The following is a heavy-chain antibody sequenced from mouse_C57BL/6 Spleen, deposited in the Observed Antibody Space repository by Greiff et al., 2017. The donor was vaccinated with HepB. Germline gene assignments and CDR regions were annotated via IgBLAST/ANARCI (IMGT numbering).Heavy chain of an antibody. Sequence: EVKLVESEGGLVQPGSSMKLSCTASGFTFSDYYMAWVRQVPEKGLEWVANINYDGSSTYYLDSLKSRFIISRDNAKNILYLQMSSLKSEDTATYYCARVYYYAMDYWGQGTSVTVSS. J-gene: IGHJ4*01. D-gene: IGHD2-1*01. CDR1: GFTFSDYY. V-gene: IGHV5-16*01. CDR3: ARVYYYAMDY. CDR2: INYDGSST.